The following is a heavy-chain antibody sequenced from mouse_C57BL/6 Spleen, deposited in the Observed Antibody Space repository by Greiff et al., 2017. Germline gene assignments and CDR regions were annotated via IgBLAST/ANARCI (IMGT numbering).Heavy chain of an antibody. CDR3: ARHDDYGGYFDV. Sequence: EVQLVESGGDLVKPGGSLKLSCAASGFTFSSYGMSWVRQTPDKRLEWVATISSGGSYTYYPDSVKGRFTISRDNAKNTLYLQLSSLKSEDTAMYYCARHDDYGGYFDVWGTGTTVTVSS. CDR1: GFTFSSYG. J-gene: IGHJ1*03. D-gene: IGHD1-1*01. CDR2: ISSGGSYT. V-gene: IGHV5-6*01.